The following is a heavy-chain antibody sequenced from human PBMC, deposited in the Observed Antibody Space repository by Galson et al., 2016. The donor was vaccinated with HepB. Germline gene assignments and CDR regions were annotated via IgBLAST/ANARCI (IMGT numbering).Heavy chain of an antibody. J-gene: IGHJ4*02. CDR3: ARAVGPGSFLIDY. Sequence: SLRLSCAASGFTFSNCAMHWIRQAPGKGPEWVAIIWTDGSHEIYADSVKGRFTVSRENSRNMLFLQMNGLRDDDTAVYYCARAVGPGSFLIDYWGQGTLVTVSS. D-gene: IGHD1-26*01. CDR1: GFTFSNCA. V-gene: IGHV3-33*01. CDR2: IWTDGSHE.